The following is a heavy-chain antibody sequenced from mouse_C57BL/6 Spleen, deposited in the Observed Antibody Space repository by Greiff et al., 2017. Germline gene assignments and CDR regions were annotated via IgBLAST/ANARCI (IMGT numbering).Heavy chain of an antibody. Sequence: EVQLQQSGPELVKPGDSVKISCKASGYSFTGYFMNWVMQSHGKSLEWIGRINPYNGDTFYNQKFKGKATLTVDKSSSSAHMELRSLTSEDSAVYYCARLAVVAPYFDYWGQGTTLTVSS. CDR2: INPYNGDT. CDR1: GYSFTGYF. CDR3: ARLAVVAPYFDY. D-gene: IGHD1-1*01. J-gene: IGHJ2*01. V-gene: IGHV1-20*01.